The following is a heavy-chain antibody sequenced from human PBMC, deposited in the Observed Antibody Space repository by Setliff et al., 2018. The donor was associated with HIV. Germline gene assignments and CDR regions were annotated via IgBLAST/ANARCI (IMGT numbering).Heavy chain of an antibody. V-gene: IGHV4-4*02. D-gene: IGHD6-13*01. J-gene: IGHJ6*02. CDR3: TRAEQQLPYYYYYYGMDV. CDR2: IYHSGTT. CDR1: GGAIDGINW. Sequence: SETLSLTCAVSGGAIDGINWWNWVRQSPGKGLEWIGEIYHSGTTNYNPSLKSRLTISLDTSKRQFSLKLSSVTAADTAVYYCTRAEQQLPYYYYYYGMDVWGQGTTVTV.